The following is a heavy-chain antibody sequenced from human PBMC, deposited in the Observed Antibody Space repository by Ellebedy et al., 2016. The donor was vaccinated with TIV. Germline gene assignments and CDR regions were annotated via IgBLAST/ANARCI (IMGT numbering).Heavy chain of an antibody. D-gene: IGHD2-2*01. J-gene: IGHJ6*03. CDR1: GGSFSGYY. V-gene: IGHV4-34*01. Sequence: SETLSLXXAVYGGSFSGYYWSWIRQPPGKGLEWIGEINHSGSTNYNPSLKSRVTISVDTSKNQFSLKLSSVTAADTAVYYCAMVRAPPHCSSTSCYDEYYYYYMDVWGKGTTVTVSS. CDR2: INHSGST. CDR3: AMVRAPPHCSSTSCYDEYYYYYMDV.